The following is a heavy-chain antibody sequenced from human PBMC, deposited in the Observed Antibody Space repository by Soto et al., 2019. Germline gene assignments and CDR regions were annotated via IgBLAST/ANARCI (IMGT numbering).Heavy chain of an antibody. CDR1: GFIFSSYS. J-gene: IGHJ4*02. D-gene: IGHD6-19*01. CDR2: ISSGGTYI. CDR3: ARVVAGDYFDY. Sequence: EVQLVESGGGLVKPGGSLRLSCAASGFIFSSYSMHWVRQAPGKGLEWVSSISSGGTYIYYADPVKGRFTISRDTAKNSLYLPRNSLRAADTAVYYCARVVAGDYFDYWGQGTLVTVSS. V-gene: IGHV3-21*02.